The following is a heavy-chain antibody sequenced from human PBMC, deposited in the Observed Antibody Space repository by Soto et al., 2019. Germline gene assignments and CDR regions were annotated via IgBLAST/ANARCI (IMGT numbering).Heavy chain of an antibody. CDR2: VSGSTDTT. Sequence: EVQLVESGGDLVQPGGSLRLACEASGFIFDRYAMNWVRQAPGQGLKWVSVVSGSTDTTFYADSVKGRFTTSRDNSKNTLYLQMDSLTADDASVSYCARDFSRGYSGYDYDYWGQGTVVTVSS. D-gene: IGHD5-12*01. CDR3: ARDFSRGYSGYDYDY. V-gene: IGHV3-23*04. J-gene: IGHJ4*02. CDR1: GFIFDRYA.